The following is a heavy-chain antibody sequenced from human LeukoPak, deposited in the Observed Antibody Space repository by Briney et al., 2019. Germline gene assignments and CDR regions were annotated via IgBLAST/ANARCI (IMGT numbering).Heavy chain of an antibody. CDR3: ARGRASYDFWSGYLFDY. CDR1: GYSISSGYY. D-gene: IGHD3-3*01. Sequence: PSETLSLTCAVSGYSISSGYYWGWIRQPPGKGLEWIGEISHSGSTNYNPSLKSRVAISVDTSKNQFSLKLSSVTAADTAVYYCARGRASYDFWSGYLFDYWGQGTLVTVSS. CDR2: ISHSGST. J-gene: IGHJ4*02. V-gene: IGHV4-38-2*01.